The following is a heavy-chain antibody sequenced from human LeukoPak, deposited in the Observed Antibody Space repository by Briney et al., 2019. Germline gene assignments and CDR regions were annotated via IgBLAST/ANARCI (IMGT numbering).Heavy chain of an antibody. CDR1: GGSFSGYY. Sequence: SETLSLTCAVYGGSFSGYYWSWIRQPLGKGLEWIGEINHSGSTNYNPSLKSRVTISVDTSKNQFSLKLSSVTAADTAVYYCARGFAAPLDYWGQGTLVTVSS. CDR2: INHSGST. J-gene: IGHJ4*02. D-gene: IGHD6-13*01. V-gene: IGHV4-34*01. CDR3: ARGFAAPLDY.